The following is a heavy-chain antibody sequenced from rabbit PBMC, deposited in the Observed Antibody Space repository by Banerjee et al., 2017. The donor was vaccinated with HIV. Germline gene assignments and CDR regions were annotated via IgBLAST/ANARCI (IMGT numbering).Heavy chain of an antibody. CDR3: ARDAGYAGSNV. J-gene: IGHJ3*01. CDR1: GFSFSNKYV. V-gene: IGHV1S45*01. Sequence: QEQLVESGGGLVQPGGSLKLSCKASGFSFSNKYVMCWVRQAPGKGLEWIACIGAASTYYATWAKGRFTISKTSSTTVTLQMTSLTAADTATYFCARDAGYAGSNVWGQGTLVTVS. CDR2: IGAAST. D-gene: IGHD4-2*01.